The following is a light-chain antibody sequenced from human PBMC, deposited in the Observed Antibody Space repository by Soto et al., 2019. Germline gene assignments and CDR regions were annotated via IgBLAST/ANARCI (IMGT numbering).Light chain of an antibody. CDR2: GAS. J-gene: IGKJ4*01. CDR3: QQYGRSPLT. Sequence: EIVLTQSPGTLSLSPGERATLSCRASQTVTSSHLAWYQQKPGQATRLLIDGASSRATGIPDRFSGSGSGTDFTLTISRLEPEDFAVYYCQQYGRSPLTFGGGTRWIS. V-gene: IGKV3-20*01. CDR1: QTVTSSH.